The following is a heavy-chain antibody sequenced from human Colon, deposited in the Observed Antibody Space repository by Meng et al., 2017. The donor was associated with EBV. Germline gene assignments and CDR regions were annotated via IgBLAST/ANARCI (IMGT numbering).Heavy chain of an antibody. J-gene: IGHJ5*02. CDR3: ARSAMISAWFDP. D-gene: IGHD3-22*01. Sequence: QWQRQEEGPGLVQPSQILSLTRSVSCGYISSGGYCLMWIRYPPGKGLEWIGYIYDSGSTYYIPSLKSRVTISVETAKNQFSQKLSSVTAADTAVYYCARSAMISAWFDPWGQGTLVTVSS. CDR1: CGYISSGGYC. V-gene: IGHV4-30-4*01. CDR2: IYDSGST.